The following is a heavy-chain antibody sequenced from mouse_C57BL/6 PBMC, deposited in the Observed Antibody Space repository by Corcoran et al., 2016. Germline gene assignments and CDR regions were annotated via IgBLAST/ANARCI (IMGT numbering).Heavy chain of an antibody. J-gene: IGHJ3*01. V-gene: IGHV1-18*01. CDR2: INPNNGGT. Sequence: EVQLQQSGPELLKPGASVKIPCKASGYTFTDYNMDWVKQSHGKSLEWIGDINPNNGGTIYNQKFKGKATLTVDKSSSTAYMELRSLTSEDTAVYYCARGAIYDGYYAWFAYWGQGTLVTVSA. D-gene: IGHD2-3*01. CDR3: ARGAIYDGYYAWFAY. CDR1: GYTFTDYN.